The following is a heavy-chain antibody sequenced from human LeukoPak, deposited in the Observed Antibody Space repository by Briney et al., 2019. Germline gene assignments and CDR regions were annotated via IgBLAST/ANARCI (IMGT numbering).Heavy chain of an antibody. CDR2: FDPEDGET. Sequence: ASVKVSCKVSGHTLTELSMHWVRQTPGKGLEWLGGFDPEDGETIYAQKFRGRVTMTEDTSTDTAYLGLSSLRSEDTAVYFCATHQGARGVIFDSWGQGFLVTVSS. J-gene: IGHJ4*02. D-gene: IGHD3-10*01. V-gene: IGHV1-24*01. CDR3: ATHQGARGVIFDS. CDR1: GHTLTELS.